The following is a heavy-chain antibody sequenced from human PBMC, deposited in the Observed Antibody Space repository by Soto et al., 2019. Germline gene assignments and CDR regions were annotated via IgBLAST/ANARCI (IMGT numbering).Heavy chain of an antibody. J-gene: IGHJ3*02. Sequence: LRLSCAASGFTFGSYSMNWVRQAPGKGLDWVSSISSSSSYIYYADSVKGRFTISRDNAKNSLYLQMNSLRAEDTAVYYCARTGTKNAFDIWGQGTMVTVS. CDR1: GFTFGSYS. D-gene: IGHD6-13*01. V-gene: IGHV3-21*01. CDR2: ISSSSSYI. CDR3: ARTGTKNAFDI.